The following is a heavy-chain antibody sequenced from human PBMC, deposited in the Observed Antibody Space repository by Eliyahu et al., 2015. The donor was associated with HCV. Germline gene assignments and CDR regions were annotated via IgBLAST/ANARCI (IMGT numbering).Heavy chain of an antibody. CDR3: AKDGWRGAAAVLDY. CDR1: GFTXSSYG. V-gene: IGHV3-30*18. CDR2: ISYDGSNK. J-gene: IGHJ4*02. D-gene: IGHD6-13*01. Sequence: QVQLVESGGGVVQPGRSLRLSCAASGFTXSSYGMHWVRQAPGKGLEWVAVISYDGSNKYYADSVKGRFTISRDNSKNTLYLQMNSLRAEDTAVYYCAKDGWRGAAAVLDYWGQGTLVTVSS.